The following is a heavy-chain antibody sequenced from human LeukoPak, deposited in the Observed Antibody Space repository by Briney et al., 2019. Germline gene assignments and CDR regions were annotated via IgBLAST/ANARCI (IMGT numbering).Heavy chain of an antibody. V-gene: IGHV3-23*01. Sequence: GGSLRLSCAASGFTFSSNAMNWVRQAPGKGLEWVSGITGSGDSTYYADSVKGRFTISRDNSKNTLYLQMNSLRAEDTAVYYCAKGCSTRNFDYWGQGTLVTVSS. CDR3: AKGCSTRNFDY. D-gene: IGHD2-2*01. CDR2: ITGSGDST. CDR1: GFTFSSNA. J-gene: IGHJ4*02.